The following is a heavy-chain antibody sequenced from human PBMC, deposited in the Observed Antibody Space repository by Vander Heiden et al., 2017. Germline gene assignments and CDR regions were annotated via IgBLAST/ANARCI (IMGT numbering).Heavy chain of an antibody. D-gene: IGHD6-6*01. CDR1: GFNFNRYV. J-gene: IGHJ4*02. V-gene: IGHV3-33*01. CDR3: ARARTIAAPTFDY. CDR2: IWFDGSNI. Sequence: QVQLVQSGGGVVQPGKSRRLPCAASGFNFNRYVMHWVRQAPGKGLEWVAIIWFDGSNIYYADSVEGRFTVSRDNSKNTLDLQMNSLRAEDTAVYYCARARTIAAPTFDYWGQGALVTVSS.